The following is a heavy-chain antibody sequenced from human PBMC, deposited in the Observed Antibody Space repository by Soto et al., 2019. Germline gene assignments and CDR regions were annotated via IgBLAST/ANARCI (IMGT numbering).Heavy chain of an antibody. Sequence: GGSLRLSCAASGFTFSRYAMYWVRQTPGKGLEWVAVKSYDGRNKYYADSVKGRFTISRDKSKNTLYLQMNSLRAEDTAVYYCAREVYYDSSGYWPYYYYGMDVWGQGTTVTVS. CDR2: KSYDGRNK. D-gene: IGHD3-22*01. CDR1: GFTFSRYA. CDR3: AREVYYDSSGYWPYYYYGMDV. J-gene: IGHJ6*02. V-gene: IGHV3-30*04.